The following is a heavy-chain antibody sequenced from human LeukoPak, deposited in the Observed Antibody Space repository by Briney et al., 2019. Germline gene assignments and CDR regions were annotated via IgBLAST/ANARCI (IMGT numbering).Heavy chain of an antibody. CDR1: GFTFSNYA. J-gene: IGHJ4*02. Sequence: PGGSLRLSCAASGFTFSNYAMSWVRQAPGKGLEWVSAISGSGGSTYYADSVKGRFTISRDNSKNTLYLQMNSLRAEDTAVYYCAKGYSDPRRYYDFWSGYDYWGQGTLVTVSS. CDR2: ISGSGGST. CDR3: AKGYSDPRRYYDFWSGYDY. V-gene: IGHV3-23*01. D-gene: IGHD3-3*01.